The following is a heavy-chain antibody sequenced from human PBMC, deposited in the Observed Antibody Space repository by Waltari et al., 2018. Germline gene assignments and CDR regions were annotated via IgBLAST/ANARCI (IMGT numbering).Heavy chain of an antibody. Sequence: QVQLQQWGAGLLKPSETLSLTCAVYGGSFSGYYWSWIRQPPGKGLEWIGEINHSGSTNSNPSLKMRVTISVDTSKNQFSRKLSSVTAADTAVYYCARHGVRYYDFWSGQPPAFDIWGQGTMVTVSS. J-gene: IGHJ3*02. V-gene: IGHV4-34*01. CDR3: ARHGVRYYDFWSGQPPAFDI. D-gene: IGHD3-3*01. CDR1: GGSFSGYY. CDR2: INHSGST.